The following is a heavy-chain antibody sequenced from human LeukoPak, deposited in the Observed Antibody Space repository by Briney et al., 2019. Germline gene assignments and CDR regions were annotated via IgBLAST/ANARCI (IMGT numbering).Heavy chain of an antibody. CDR1: GYTFTSYD. V-gene: IGHV1-8*03. CDR2: MNPNSGNT. D-gene: IGHD3-16*01. Sequence: GASVKVSCKASGYTFTSYDINWVRQATGQGLEWMGWMNPNSGNTGYAQKFQGRVTITRNTSISTAYMELSSLRSEDTAVYYCARGLLSYDYVWGRMYYFDYWGQGTLVTVSS. CDR3: ARGLLSYDYVWGRMYYFDY. J-gene: IGHJ4*02.